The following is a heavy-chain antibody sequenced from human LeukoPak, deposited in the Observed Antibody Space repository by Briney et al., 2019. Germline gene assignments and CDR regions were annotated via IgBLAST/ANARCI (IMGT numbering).Heavy chain of an antibody. CDR1: GFTFRSYA. Sequence: PGGSLRLSCAASGFTFRSYAMSWVRQAPGKGLEWVSVISGSGDSTDYADSVKGRFSISRDNSKNTLYLQMNSLRAEDTAVYYCTKSVRGIWWGGAYYFDYWGQGALVTVSS. J-gene: IGHJ4*02. CDR3: TKSVRGIWWGGAYYFDY. CDR2: ISGSGDST. V-gene: IGHV3-23*01. D-gene: IGHD2-8*02.